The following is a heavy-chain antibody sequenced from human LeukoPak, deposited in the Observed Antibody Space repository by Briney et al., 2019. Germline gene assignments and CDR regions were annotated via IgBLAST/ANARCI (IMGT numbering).Heavy chain of an antibody. CDR1: GFTFSTYA. V-gene: IGHV3-23*01. D-gene: IGHD1-26*01. J-gene: IGHJ4*02. CDR2: ITGNGEKT. Sequence: GVSLRLSCAASGFTFSTYAMTWVRQAPGQGLEWVSSITGNGEKTYYADSVKGRFTISRDNSKNTLYLQMNSLRADDTAVYHCARDSGSYLQPTDYWGQGTLVTASS. CDR3: ARDSGSYLQPTDY.